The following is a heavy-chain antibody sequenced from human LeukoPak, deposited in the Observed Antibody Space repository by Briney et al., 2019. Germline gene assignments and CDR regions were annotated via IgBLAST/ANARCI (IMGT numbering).Heavy chain of an antibody. CDR3: ARGRSGWYAYYYYYGMDV. V-gene: IGHV4-34*01. Sequence: SETLSLTCAVYGWSFSGYYWSWVRQPPGRGLEWIGEINHSGSTNYNPSLKSRVTISVDTSKNQFSLKLSSVTAADTAVYYCARGRSGWYAYYYYYGMDVWGQGTTVTVSS. D-gene: IGHD6-19*01. J-gene: IGHJ6*02. CDR1: GWSFSGYY. CDR2: INHSGST.